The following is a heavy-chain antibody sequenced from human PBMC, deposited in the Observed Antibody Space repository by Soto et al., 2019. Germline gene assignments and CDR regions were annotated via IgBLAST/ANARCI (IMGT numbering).Heavy chain of an antibody. Sequence: QVHLQESGPGLVKPSETLSLTCTVSGGSINNHYWSWIRQPPGKGLEWIGYIYYTRSTNYNPSLESRVPMSVDTSQNRVSLNLISLTDAATAIYYCARANWYSEYWGQGTLVTVSS. J-gene: IGHJ4*02. V-gene: IGHV4-59*11. D-gene: IGHD7-27*01. CDR3: ARANWYSEY. CDR1: GGSINNHY. CDR2: IYYTRST.